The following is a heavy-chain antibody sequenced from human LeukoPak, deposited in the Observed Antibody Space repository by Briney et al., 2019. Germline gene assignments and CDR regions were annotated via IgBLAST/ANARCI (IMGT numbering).Heavy chain of an antibody. CDR3: ARQVDTTMALPDY. CDR1: GYTFINHG. CDR2: TSAYNGNT. Sequence: ASVKVSCKTSGYTFINHGISWVRQAPGQSLEWMGWTSAYNGNTRYAQKFHGRVTMITDTSTNTVYMELRSLRSDDTALYYCARQVDTTMALPDYWGQGTLVTVSS. D-gene: IGHD5-18*01. V-gene: IGHV1-18*01. J-gene: IGHJ4*02.